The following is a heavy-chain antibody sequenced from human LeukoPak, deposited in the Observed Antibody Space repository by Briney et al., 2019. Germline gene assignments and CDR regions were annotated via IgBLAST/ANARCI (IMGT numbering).Heavy chain of an antibody. CDR2: IYYSGST. D-gene: IGHD6-13*01. CDR1: GGSISSSSYY. J-gene: IGHJ5*02. CDR3: ARQSQSSSLRP. Sequence: PSETLSLTCTVSGGSISSSSYYWGWIRQPPGKGLEWIGSIYYSGSTYYNPSLKSRVTISVDTSKNQFSLELSCVTAADTAVYYCARQSQSSSLRPWGQGTLVTVSS. V-gene: IGHV4-39*01.